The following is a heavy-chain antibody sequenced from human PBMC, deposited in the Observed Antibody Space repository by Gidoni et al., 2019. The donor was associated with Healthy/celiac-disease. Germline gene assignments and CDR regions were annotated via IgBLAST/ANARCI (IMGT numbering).Heavy chain of an antibody. CDR3: ARPDWDWYYFDY. CDR2: IYYSGST. D-gene: IGHD3-9*01. V-gene: IGHV4-59*08. CDR1: GGSISSYY. J-gene: IGHJ4*02. Sequence: QVQLQESGPGLVKSSETLSLTCTVSGGSISSYYWSWIRQPPGKGLEWIGYIYYSGSTNYNPSLKSRVTISVDTSKNQFSLKLSSVTAADTAVYYCARPDWDWYYFDYWGQGTLVTVSS.